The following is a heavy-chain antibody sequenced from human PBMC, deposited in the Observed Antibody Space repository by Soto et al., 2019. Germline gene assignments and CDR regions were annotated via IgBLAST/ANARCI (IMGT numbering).Heavy chain of an antibody. Sequence: SETLSLTCTVSGGSISSSSYYWGWIRQPPGKGLEWIGSIYYSGSTYYNPSLKSRVTISVDTSKNHFSLKLSSVTAADTAVYYCARAVAGTTYYYYYGMDVWGQGTTVTVSS. CDR2: IYYSGST. V-gene: IGHV4-39*01. D-gene: IGHD6-19*01. CDR1: GGSISSSSYY. J-gene: IGHJ6*02. CDR3: ARAVAGTTYYYYYGMDV.